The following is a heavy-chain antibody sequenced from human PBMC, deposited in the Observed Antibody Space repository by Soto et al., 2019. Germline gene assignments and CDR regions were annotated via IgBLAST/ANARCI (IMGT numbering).Heavy chain of an antibody. CDR1: GFTFSNYW. CDR2: INSDGSVS. V-gene: IGHV3-74*01. Sequence: EVQLVESGGGLVKPGGSLRLSCVASGFTFSNYWMYWVRQAPGEGLEWVSRINSDGSVSSYADSVKGRLTISRDNVKNTLYLQMDSLRAEDTAVYYCARGDCVGGTCYSLAGSFYYYMDVWGKGTTVTVFS. J-gene: IGHJ6*03. CDR3: ARGDCVGGTCYSLAGSFYYYMDV. D-gene: IGHD2-15*01.